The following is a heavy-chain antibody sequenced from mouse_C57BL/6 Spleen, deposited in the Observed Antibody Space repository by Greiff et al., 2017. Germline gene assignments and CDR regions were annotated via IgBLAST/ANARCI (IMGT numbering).Heavy chain of an antibody. CDR2: IDPSDSYT. Sequence: VQLQQPGAELVKPGASVKLSCKASGYTFTSYWMQWVKQRPGQGLEWIGEIDPSDSYTNYNQKFKGKATLTVDTSSSTAYMQLSSLTSEDSAVYYCARGIGYFDYWGQGTTLTVSS. D-gene: IGHD2-14*01. J-gene: IGHJ2*01. CDR1: GYTFTSYW. V-gene: IGHV1-50*01. CDR3: ARGIGYFDY.